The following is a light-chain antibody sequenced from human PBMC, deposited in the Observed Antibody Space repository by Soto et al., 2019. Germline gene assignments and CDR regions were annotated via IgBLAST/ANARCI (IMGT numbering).Light chain of an antibody. CDR2: ANN. CDR1: NSDIGAGYD. Sequence: QAVVTQPSSVSGAPGQRVTISCTGSNSDIGAGYDVHWYQQLPGTAPKLVIYANNNRPSGVPDRFSASKSGTSASLAITGLQADDEADYYCQSYDSSLRGVFGTGTKLTVL. CDR3: QSYDSSLRGV. V-gene: IGLV1-40*01. J-gene: IGLJ1*01.